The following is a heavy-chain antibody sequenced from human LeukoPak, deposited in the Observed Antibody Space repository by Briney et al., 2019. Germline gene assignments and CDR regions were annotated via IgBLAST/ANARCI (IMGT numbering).Heavy chain of an antibody. V-gene: IGHV3-49*03. CDR3: TRDPSHYYDSGGYYYN. J-gene: IGHJ4*02. Sequence: PGRSLRLSCSASGFTFGDHGMSWFRQAPGKGLEWVGFIRSEAYGVTTEYAASVKGRFTISRDDSKSIAYLQMNSLKSEDTAVYYCTRDPSHYYDSGGYYYNWGQGTLVTVSS. CDR1: GFTFGDHG. D-gene: IGHD3-22*01. CDR2: IRSEAYGVTT.